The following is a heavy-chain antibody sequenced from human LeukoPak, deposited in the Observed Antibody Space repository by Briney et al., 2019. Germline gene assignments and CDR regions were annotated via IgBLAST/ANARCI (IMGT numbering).Heavy chain of an antibody. J-gene: IGHJ4*02. CDR3: ATSGPYYSNPFDY. CDR1: GGSISSYY. V-gene: IGHV4-59*01. CDR2: IYYSGST. D-gene: IGHD4-11*01. Sequence: SETLSLTCTVSGGSISSYYWSWIRQPPGKGLEWIGYIYYSGSTNYSPSLKSRVTISVDTSKNQFSLKLSSVTAADTAVYYCATSGPYYSNPFDYWGQGTLVTVSS.